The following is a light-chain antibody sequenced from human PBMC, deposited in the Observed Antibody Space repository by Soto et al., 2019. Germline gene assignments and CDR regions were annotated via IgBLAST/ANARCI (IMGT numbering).Light chain of an antibody. CDR1: SGDIARNY. V-gene: IGLV6-57*03. Sequence: NFMLTQPQSVSESPGKTVTISCTRSSGDIARNYVQWYQQRPGSAPSAVIHEDDQRPSGVPDRFSDSVDRSSNSASLTISGLKTEDEADYYCQSYDSSNQGVFGGGTQLTVL. CDR3: QSYDSSNQGV. CDR2: EDD. J-gene: IGLJ2*01.